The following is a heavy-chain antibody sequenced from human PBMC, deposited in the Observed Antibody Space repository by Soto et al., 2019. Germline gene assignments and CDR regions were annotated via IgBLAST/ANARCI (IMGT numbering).Heavy chain of an antibody. CDR2: IYYSGST. CDR1: GGSITSGDYY. D-gene: IGHD2-15*01. V-gene: IGHV4-30-4*01. J-gene: IGHJ6*02. Sequence: PSETLSLTCTVSGGSITSGDYYWSWIRQPPGKGLEWIGYIYYSGSTYYNPSLKSRVTISVDTSKNQCSLKLSSVTAADTAVYYCARLLLYYGMDVWGQGTTVTVSS. CDR3: ARLLLYYGMDV.